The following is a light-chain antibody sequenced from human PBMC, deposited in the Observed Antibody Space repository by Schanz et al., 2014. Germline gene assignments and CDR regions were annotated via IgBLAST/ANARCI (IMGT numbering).Light chain of an antibody. CDR3: QQLNSHPPT. V-gene: IGKV1-39*01. CDR1: QSISTY. Sequence: DIQMTQSPSSLSASVGDRVTITCRASQSISTYVNWYQQKPGKAPNLLIYAASSLESGVPARFSGSGSGTYFTLTISSLQPEDFATYFCQQLNSHPPTFGPGTKVDFK. CDR2: AAS. J-gene: IGKJ3*01.